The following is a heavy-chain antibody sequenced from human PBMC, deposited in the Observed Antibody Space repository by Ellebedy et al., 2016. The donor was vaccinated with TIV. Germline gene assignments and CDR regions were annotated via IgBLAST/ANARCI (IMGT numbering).Heavy chain of an antibody. CDR3: TTHGGIDGYSSYDWSH. CDR2: IYPRDSDT. CDR1: GYSFATYW. V-gene: IGHV5-51*01. D-gene: IGHD5-12*01. J-gene: IGHJ4*02. Sequence: GESLKISCTGSGYSFATYWIGWVRQMPGKGLEWMGIIYPRDSDTSYSPSFQGQVTISADKSINTAYLPWTSLRASDTAMYYCTTHGGIDGYSSYDWSHWGQGTLVTVSS.